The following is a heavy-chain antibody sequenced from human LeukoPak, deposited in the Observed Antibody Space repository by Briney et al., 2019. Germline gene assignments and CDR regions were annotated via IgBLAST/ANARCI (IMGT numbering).Heavy chain of an antibody. J-gene: IGHJ5*02. CDR3: ARSRYSSGWYQAVNWFDP. CDR1: GGSFSGYY. Sequence: SETLSLACAVYGGSFSGYYWSWTRQPPGKGLEWIGEINHSGSTYYNPSLKSRVTISVDTSKNQFSLKLSSVTAADTAVYYCARSRYSSGWYQAVNWFDPWGQGTLVTVSS. CDR2: INHSGST. D-gene: IGHD6-19*01. V-gene: IGHV4-34*01.